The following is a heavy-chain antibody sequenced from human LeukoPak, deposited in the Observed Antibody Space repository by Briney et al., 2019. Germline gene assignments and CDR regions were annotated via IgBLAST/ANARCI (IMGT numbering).Heavy chain of an antibody. CDR3: ARGLAAVAASDAFDI. Sequence: GASVKVSCKVSGYTLTELSMHWVRQAPGKGLEWMGGFDPEDGETIYAQKFQGRVTMTRNTSISTAYMELSSLRSEDTGVYYCARGLAAVAASDAFDIWGQGTMVTVSS. J-gene: IGHJ3*02. V-gene: IGHV1-24*01. D-gene: IGHD6-19*01. CDR2: FDPEDGET. CDR1: GYTLTELS.